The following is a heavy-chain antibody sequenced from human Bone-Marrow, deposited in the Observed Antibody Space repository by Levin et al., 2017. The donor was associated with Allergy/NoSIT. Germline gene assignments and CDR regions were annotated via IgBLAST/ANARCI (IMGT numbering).Heavy chain of an antibody. CDR1: GGSIASYDFC. D-gene: IGHD4-17*01. J-gene: IGHJ6*01. CDR3: ARVLAYSDVFFGMDV. V-gene: IGHV4-30-4*08. Sequence: LRLSCTVSGGSIASYDFCWTWIRQSPGKGLEWLGNVFHSGTTYYNPSLRRRLSMSVDMSRKQISLRLSSVTASDTAVYYCARVLAYSDVFFGMDVWGQGTTVTVFS. CDR2: VFHSGTT.